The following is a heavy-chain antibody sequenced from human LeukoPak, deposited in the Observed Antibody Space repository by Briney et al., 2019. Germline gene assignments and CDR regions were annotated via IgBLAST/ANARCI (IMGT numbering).Heavy chain of an antibody. V-gene: IGHV3-73*01. CDR3: TENVETAMVEFDY. CDR1: GFTFSGSA. D-gene: IGHD5-18*01. Sequence: PGGSLRLSCAASGFTFSGSAMHWVRQASGKGLEWVGRIRSKANSYATAYAASVKGRFTISRDDSKNTAYLQMNSLKTEDTAVYYCTENVETAMVEFDYWGQGTLVTVSS. J-gene: IGHJ4*02. CDR2: IRSKANSYAT.